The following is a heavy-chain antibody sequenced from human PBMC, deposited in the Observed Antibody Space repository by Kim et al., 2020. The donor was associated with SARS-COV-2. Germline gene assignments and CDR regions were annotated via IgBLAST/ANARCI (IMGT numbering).Heavy chain of an antibody. CDR3: ARGSLGYCSGATCQRYDWKYCFGP. V-gene: IGHV4-34*01. Sequence: SETLSLTCAVYGGSFSGNFWSWIRQSPGKGLEWIGDINHSGETNYNPSLRSRLTISVDRSKNQFSLILHSVTAADTGVYYCARGSLGYCSGATCQRYDWKYCFGPWGQGTLAT. D-gene: IGHD2-15*01. J-gene: IGHJ5*01. CDR2: INHSGET. CDR1: GGSFSGNF.